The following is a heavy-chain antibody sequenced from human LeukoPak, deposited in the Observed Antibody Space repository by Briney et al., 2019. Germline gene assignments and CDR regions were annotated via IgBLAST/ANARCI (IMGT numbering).Heavy chain of an antibody. CDR2: ISSSSSYI. D-gene: IGHD4-17*01. J-gene: IGHJ6*02. V-gene: IGHV3-21*01. Sequence: GGSLRLSCAASGFTFSSYSMSWVRQAPGKGLEWVSSISSSSSYIYYADSVKGRFTISRDNAKNSLYLQMNSLRAEDTAVYYCAGPVGHDYGDYYGMDVWGQGTTVTVSS. CDR3: AGPVGHDYGDYYGMDV. CDR1: GFTFSSYS.